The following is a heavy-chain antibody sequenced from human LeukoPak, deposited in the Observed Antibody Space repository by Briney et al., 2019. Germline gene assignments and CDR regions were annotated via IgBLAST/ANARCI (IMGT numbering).Heavy chain of an antibody. V-gene: IGHV1-58*01. D-gene: IGHD1-26*01. CDR3: ARHPYSGSYHFDY. CDR2: IVVGSGNT. CDR1: GFTFTSSA. Sequence: SVKVSFTAAGFTFTSSAVEWVRQARGQRLEWIGWIVVGSGNTNYAQKFQERVTITRDMSTSTAYMELSRLTSDDTAVYYCARHPYSGSYHFDYWGQGTLVTVSS. J-gene: IGHJ4*02.